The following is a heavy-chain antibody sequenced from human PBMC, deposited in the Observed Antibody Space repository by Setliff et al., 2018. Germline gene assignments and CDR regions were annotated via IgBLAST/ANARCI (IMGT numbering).Heavy chain of an antibody. Sequence: ASVKVSCKASGYTFTSYGFSWVRQAPGQGLEWMGWISGYNGNTNYAQKFQGRVTMTSDTSISTAYMELGRLRSDDTAVYFCARDGGGDSDAFDIWGQGTMVTVSS. CDR1: GYTFTSYG. J-gene: IGHJ3*02. CDR3: ARDGGGDSDAFDI. D-gene: IGHD3-16*01. V-gene: IGHV1-18*01. CDR2: ISGYNGNT.